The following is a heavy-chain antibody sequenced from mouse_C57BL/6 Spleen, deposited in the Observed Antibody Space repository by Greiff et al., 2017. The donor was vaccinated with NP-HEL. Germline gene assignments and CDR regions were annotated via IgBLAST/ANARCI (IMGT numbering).Heavy chain of an antibody. D-gene: IGHD1-1*01. Sequence: EVQLQQSGPGLVKPSQSLSLTCSVTGYSITSGYYWNWIRQFPGNKLEWMGYISYDGSNNYNPSLKNRISITRDTSKNQFFLKLNSVTTEDTATYYCARGTYGSIKGAWFAYWGQGTLVTVSA. J-gene: IGHJ3*01. CDR1: GYSITSGYY. V-gene: IGHV3-6*01. CDR3: ARGTYGSIKGAWFAY. CDR2: ISYDGSN.